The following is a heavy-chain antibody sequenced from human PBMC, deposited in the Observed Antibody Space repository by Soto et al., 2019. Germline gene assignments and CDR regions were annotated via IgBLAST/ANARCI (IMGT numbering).Heavy chain of an antibody. J-gene: IGHJ6*02. CDR1: GGTFSSYA. Sequence: ASVKVSCKASGGTFSSYAISWVRQAPGQGLEWMGGIIPIFGTANYAQKFQGRVTITADESTSTAYMELSSLRSEDTAVYYCARRAYVDTAITDYYYYGMDVWGQGTTVTVSS. CDR3: ARRAYVDTAITDYYYYGMDV. D-gene: IGHD5-18*01. CDR2: IIPIFGTA. V-gene: IGHV1-69*13.